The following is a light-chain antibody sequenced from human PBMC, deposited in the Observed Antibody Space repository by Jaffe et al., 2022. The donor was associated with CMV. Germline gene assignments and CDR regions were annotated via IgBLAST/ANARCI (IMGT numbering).Light chain of an antibody. CDR3: SSYAGSNTYIL. J-gene: IGLJ2*01. V-gene: IGLV2-8*01. CDR1: SSDVGGYNY. CDR2: EVS. Sequence: QSALAQPPSASGSPGQSVTISCTGTSSDVGGYNYVSWYQQHPGKAPKLIIYEVSKRPSGVPDRLSGSKSGNTASLTVSGLQAEDEADYYCSSYAGSNTYILFGGGTKLTVL.